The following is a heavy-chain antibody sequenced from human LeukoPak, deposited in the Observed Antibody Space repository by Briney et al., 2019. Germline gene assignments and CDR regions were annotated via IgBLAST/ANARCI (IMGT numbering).Heavy chain of an antibody. CDR1: GGTFSSYA. CDR3: ARLATIAVAGRPNDY. J-gene: IGHJ4*02. D-gene: IGHD6-19*01. Sequence: SVKVSCKASGGTFSSYAISWVRQAPGQGLEWMGGIIPIFGTANYAQKFQGRVTITADESTSTAYMELSSLRSEDTAVYYCARLATIAVAGRPNDYWGQGTLVTVSS. CDR2: IIPIFGTA. V-gene: IGHV1-69*13.